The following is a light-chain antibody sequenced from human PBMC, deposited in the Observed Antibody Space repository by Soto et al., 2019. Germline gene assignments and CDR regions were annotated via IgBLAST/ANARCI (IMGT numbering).Light chain of an antibody. J-gene: IGLJ1*01. CDR3: SSYAGSNNFV. CDR1: SSDIGAYIY. Sequence: QSVLTQPPSASGSPGQSVTISCTGTSSDIGAYIYVSWYQQHPGKSPTLMISEVSRRPSGVPERFSGSKSGNTASLTVSGLQPDDEAHYYCSSYAGSNNFVFGTGTKLTVL. CDR2: EVS. V-gene: IGLV2-8*01.